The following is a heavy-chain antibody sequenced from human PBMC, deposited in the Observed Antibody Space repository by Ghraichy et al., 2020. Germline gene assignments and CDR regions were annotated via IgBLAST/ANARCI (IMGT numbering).Heavy chain of an antibody. Sequence: ASVKVSCKASGYTFTSYGISWVRQAPGQGLEWMGWISAYNGNTNYAQKLQGRVTMTTDTSTSTAYMELRSLRSDDTAVYYCARDENYYDSSGYYPDYWGQGTLVTVSS. V-gene: IGHV1-18*04. CDR1: GYTFTSYG. D-gene: IGHD3-22*01. CDR3: ARDENYYDSSGYYPDY. CDR2: ISAYNGNT. J-gene: IGHJ4*02.